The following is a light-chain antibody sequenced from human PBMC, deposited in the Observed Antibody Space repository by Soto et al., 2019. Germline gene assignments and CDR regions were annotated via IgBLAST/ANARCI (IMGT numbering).Light chain of an antibody. Sequence: IRMSHAPSILSASDRDRVTITFRASHKREKWLARYQQTPGTAPKLLIYEASSLPSGVPSRFSGSGSGTEFPLTSTSLQAAGFATYSCEQYNACLTFCGGTNEDI. CDR2: EAS. J-gene: IGKJ4*01. CDR1: HKREKW. CDR3: EQYNACLT. V-gene: IGKV1-5*03.